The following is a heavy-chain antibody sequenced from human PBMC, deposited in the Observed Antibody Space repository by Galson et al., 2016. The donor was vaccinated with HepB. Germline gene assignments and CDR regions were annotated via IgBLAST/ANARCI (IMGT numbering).Heavy chain of an antibody. CDR1: GYTFTGYY. V-gene: IGHV1-2*02. J-gene: IGHJ4*02. D-gene: IGHD1-7*01. CDR3: VRGRSWNYFLFDY. CDR2: INPHSGDT. Sequence: SVKVSCKASGYTFTGYYMHWVRQAPGQGLEWMGWINPHSGDTNYAQRFQGRVTMTRDTSISTAYMELSRLRSDDTAVYYCVRGRSWNYFLFDYWGQGTPITVSS.